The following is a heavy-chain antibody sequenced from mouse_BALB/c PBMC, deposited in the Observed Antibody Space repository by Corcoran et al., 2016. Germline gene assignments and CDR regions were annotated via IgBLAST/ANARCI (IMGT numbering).Heavy chain of an antibody. Sequence: QIQLVQSGPEQKKPGETVKISCKASGYTFTNYGINWVKQAAGKGLKLMGWINTYTGEPTYADDFKGRFAFSLENSASTAYLQINNLKNEDTATSFCAREHYAMDYWGQGTAVTVSS. J-gene: IGHJ4*01. CDR2: INTYTGEP. CDR1: GYTFTNYG. CDR3: AREHYAMDY. V-gene: IGHV9-3-1*01.